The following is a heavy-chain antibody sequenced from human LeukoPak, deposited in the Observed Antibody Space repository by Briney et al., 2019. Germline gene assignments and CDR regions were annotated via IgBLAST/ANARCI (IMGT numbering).Heavy chain of an antibody. V-gene: IGHV3-30-3*02. CDR1: GFTFSSYA. CDR3: AKTQGDYGDSRTFDY. CDR2: ISYDGSNK. D-gene: IGHD4-17*01. J-gene: IGHJ4*02. Sequence: GGSLRLSCAASGFTFSSYAMHWVRQAPGKGLEWVAVISYDGSNKYYADSVKGRFTISRDNSKNTLYLQMNSLRAEDTAVYYCAKTQGDYGDSRTFDYWGQGTLVTVSS.